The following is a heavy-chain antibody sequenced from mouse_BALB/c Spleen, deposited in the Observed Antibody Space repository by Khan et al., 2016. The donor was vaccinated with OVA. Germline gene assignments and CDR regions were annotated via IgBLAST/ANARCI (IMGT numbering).Heavy chain of an antibody. V-gene: IGHV5-6*01. D-gene: IGHD1-3*01. J-gene: IGHJ3*01. CDR3: ASHLSGSFAY. CDR1: GYIFTTYS. Sequence: EVQLVESGADLVKPGGSLKLSCTASGYIFTTYSMSWVHQTPAKRLEWVATISSGSGYTYYQDSLKGRITISRDESTNTLYLQLSSLTSEDTAMYYCASHLSGSFAYWGQGTMVTVSA. CDR2: ISSGSGYT.